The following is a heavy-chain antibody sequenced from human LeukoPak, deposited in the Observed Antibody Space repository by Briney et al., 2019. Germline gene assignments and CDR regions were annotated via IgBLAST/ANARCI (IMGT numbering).Heavy chain of an antibody. J-gene: IGHJ5*02. V-gene: IGHV1-69*13. D-gene: IGHD3-10*01. CDR3: ARGRSGGDWFDP. CDR1: GGTFSSYA. Sequence: SVKVSCKASGGTFSSYAISWVRQAPGQGLEWMGGIIPIFGTANYAQKFQGRVTITADESTSTAYMELSSLRSEDTAVYYCARGRSGGDWFDPWGQGTLVTVSS. CDR2: IIPIFGTA.